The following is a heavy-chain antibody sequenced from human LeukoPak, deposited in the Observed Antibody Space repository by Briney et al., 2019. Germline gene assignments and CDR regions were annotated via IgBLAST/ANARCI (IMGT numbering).Heavy chain of an antibody. Sequence: ASVKVSCKASGYTFTSYAMHWVRQAPGQRLEWMGWINAGNGNTKYSQEFQGRVTITRDTSASTAYMELSSLRSEDMAVYYCARELPVGAVAEAGFDYWGQGTLVTVSS. CDR3: ARELPVGAVAEAGFDY. V-gene: IGHV1-3*03. CDR1: GYTFTSYA. CDR2: INAGNGNT. J-gene: IGHJ4*02. D-gene: IGHD6-19*01.